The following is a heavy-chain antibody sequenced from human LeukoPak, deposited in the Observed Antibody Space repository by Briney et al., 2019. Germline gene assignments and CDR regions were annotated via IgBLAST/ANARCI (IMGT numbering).Heavy chain of an antibody. Sequence: SETLSLTCTVSGGSISSYYWSWIRQPPGKGLEWIGYIYYSGSTNYNPSLKSRVTISVDTSKNQFSLKLSSVTAADTAVYYCARDLGGYVGLDYRGQGTLVTVSS. CDR2: IYYSGST. CDR3: ARDLGGYVGLDY. CDR1: GGSISSYY. D-gene: IGHD5-12*01. V-gene: IGHV4-59*01. J-gene: IGHJ4*02.